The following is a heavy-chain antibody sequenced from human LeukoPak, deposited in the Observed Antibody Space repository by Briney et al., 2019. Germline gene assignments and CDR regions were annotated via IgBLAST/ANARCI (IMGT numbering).Heavy chain of an antibody. D-gene: IGHD3-22*01. CDR1: GYTFTSYD. J-gene: IGHJ4*02. V-gene: IGHV1-8*03. CDR3: AKQTRYDTPAGGRGFDY. Sequence: ASVKVSCKASGYTFTSYDINWVRQATGQGLEWMGWMNPNSGNTGYAQKFQGRVTITRNTSISTAYMELSSLRAEDTAVYYCAKQTRYDTPAGGRGFDYWGQGTLVTVSS. CDR2: MNPNSGNT.